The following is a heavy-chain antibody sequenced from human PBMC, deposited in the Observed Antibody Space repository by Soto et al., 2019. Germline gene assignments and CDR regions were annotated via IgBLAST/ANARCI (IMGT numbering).Heavy chain of an antibody. CDR1: GFSFSSYA. J-gene: IGHJ4*02. D-gene: IGHD6-19*01. V-gene: IGHV3-30*18. Sequence: QVQLVESGGGVVQPGGSLRVSCAASGFSFSSYAMHWVRQAPGKGLERVAGISYDASNKYYADSVKGRFTVSRDNSKNTLYLQMNSLRVEDTAGYHCAKDLWPERGSGSPLDYWGQGTLVTVSS. CDR3: AKDLWPERGSGSPLDY. CDR2: ISYDASNK.